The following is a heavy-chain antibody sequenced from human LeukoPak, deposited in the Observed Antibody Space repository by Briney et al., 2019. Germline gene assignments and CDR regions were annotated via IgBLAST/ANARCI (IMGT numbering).Heavy chain of an antibody. CDR1: GGSISSYY. J-gene: IGHJ4*02. CDR2: IFYSGTT. D-gene: IGHD6-6*01. Sequence: SETLSLTCTVSGGSISSYYWSWIRQPPGKGLEWIGYIFYSGTTNYNPSLNSRVTMSVDTSKNQFSLKLSSVTAADTAVYYCARRIAARHFDYWGQGTLVTVSS. V-gene: IGHV4-59*08. CDR3: ARRIAARHFDY.